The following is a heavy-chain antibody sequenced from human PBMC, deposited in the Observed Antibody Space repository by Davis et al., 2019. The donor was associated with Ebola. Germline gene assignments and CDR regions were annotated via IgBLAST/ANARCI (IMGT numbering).Heavy chain of an antibody. Sequence: GESLKISCAASGFTFSSYSMNWVRQAPGKGLEWVSSIRRCSGDIYYADSVKCRFTISRDNVKNSMYLQMNNLRVEDTAVYYCARVTLAASGPPRSGLGHWGRGTLVNVSS. CDR3: ARVTLAASGPPRSGLGH. J-gene: IGHJ4*02. CDR1: GFTFSSYS. V-gene: IGHV3-21*06. D-gene: IGHD6-13*01. CDR2: IRRCSGDI.